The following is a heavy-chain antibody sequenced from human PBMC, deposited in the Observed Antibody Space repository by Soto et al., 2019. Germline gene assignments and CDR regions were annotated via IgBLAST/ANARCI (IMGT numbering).Heavy chain of an antibody. D-gene: IGHD3-9*01. CDR2: VYYSGST. J-gene: IGHJ4*02. CDR1: GGSVSSSRYY. Sequence: SETLSLTCTVSGGSVSSSRYYWGCVRQPPGKGLEWIGSVYYSGSTYYNPSLESRVTISVDKSKNQFSLKLMSLSAADTAVYYCGRLEGLATISYYFDYWGQGALVTVSS. V-gene: IGHV4-39*01. CDR3: GRLEGLATISYYFDY.